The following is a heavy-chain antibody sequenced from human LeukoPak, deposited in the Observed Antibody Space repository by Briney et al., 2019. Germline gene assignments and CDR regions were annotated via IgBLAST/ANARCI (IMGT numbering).Heavy chain of an antibody. J-gene: IGHJ4*02. D-gene: IGHD5-24*01. CDR1: GGTFSSYA. CDR3: ARKSDGYILSYFDY. Sequence: VASVKVSCKASGGTFSSYAISWVRQAPGQGLDWMGIINPNGGSTSYAQKFQGRVTMTRDTSTSTVYMELGSLRSEDTAVYYCARKSDGYILSYFDYWGQGTLVTVSS. V-gene: IGHV1-46*01. CDR2: INPNGGST.